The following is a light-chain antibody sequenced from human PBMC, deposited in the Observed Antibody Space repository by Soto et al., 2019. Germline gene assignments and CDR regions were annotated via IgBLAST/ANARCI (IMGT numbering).Light chain of an antibody. Sequence: QSALTQPPSASGSPGQSVTISCTGTSSDVGGYNYVSWYQQHPGKAPKLMIYEVSKRPSGVPDRFSGSKSGNTASLTGSGLQAEDEADYYCSSYAGSNNLGVFGGGTQLTVL. J-gene: IGLJ2*01. CDR1: SSDVGGYNY. V-gene: IGLV2-8*01. CDR2: EVS. CDR3: SSYAGSNNLGV.